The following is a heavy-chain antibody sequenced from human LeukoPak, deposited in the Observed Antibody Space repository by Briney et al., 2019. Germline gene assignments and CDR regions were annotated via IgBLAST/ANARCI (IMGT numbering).Heavy chain of an antibody. CDR2: IYYSGST. CDR1: GGSINSGGYY. Sequence: SETLSLTCTVSGGSINSGGYYWSWIRQHPGKGLEGIAYIYYSGSTYYNPSLKSRVTISVDTSNNQFSLKLSSVTAADTAVYYCASYNYDSSGYFRYFDYWGQGTLVTVSS. CDR3: ASYNYDSSGYFRYFDY. J-gene: IGHJ4*02. V-gene: IGHV4-31*03. D-gene: IGHD3-22*01.